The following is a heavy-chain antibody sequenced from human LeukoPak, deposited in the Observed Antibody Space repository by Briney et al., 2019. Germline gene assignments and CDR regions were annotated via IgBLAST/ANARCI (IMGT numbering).Heavy chain of an antibody. V-gene: IGHV1-46*01. CDR3: ARPSTMDTAMVTFDY. CDR2: INPSGGNT. Sequence: GASVKVSCKASGYTFTSYYMHWVRQAPGRGLEWMGIINPSGGNTSYAQKFQGRVTMTRDTSISTAYMELSRLRSDDTAVYYCARPSTMDTAMVTFDYWGQGTLVTVSS. D-gene: IGHD5-18*01. CDR1: GYTFTSYY. J-gene: IGHJ4*02.